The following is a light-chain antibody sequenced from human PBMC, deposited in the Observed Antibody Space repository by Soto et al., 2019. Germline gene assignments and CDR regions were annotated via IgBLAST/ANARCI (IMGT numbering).Light chain of an antibody. J-gene: IGLJ1*01. V-gene: IGLV1-51*01. CDR3: GTWDSSLSAGV. Sequence: QSVLTQPPSASGTPGQRITISCSGSSSNIGSHTVNWHQQVPGTAPKLLIYSNNKRPSGIPDRFSGSKSGTSATLGITGLQTGDEADYYCGTWDSSLSAGVFGTGTKLTVL. CDR1: SSNIGSHT. CDR2: SNN.